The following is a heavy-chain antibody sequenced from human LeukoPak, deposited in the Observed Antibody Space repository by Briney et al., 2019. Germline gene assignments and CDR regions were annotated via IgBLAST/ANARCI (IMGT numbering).Heavy chain of an antibody. CDR2: IRHSGST. CDR1: GGSFSDYY. D-gene: IGHD6-13*01. J-gene: IGHJ4*02. CDR3: ARVKWRDSSSSLSETGLDY. Sequence: PSETLSLTCAAYGGSFSDYYWSWIRQPPGKGLEWIGEIRHSGSTNYNPSLKSRTTISVDSSKNQFSLNLSSVTAADTAVYYCARVKWRDSSSSLSETGLDYWGQGTLVTVSS. V-gene: IGHV4-34*01.